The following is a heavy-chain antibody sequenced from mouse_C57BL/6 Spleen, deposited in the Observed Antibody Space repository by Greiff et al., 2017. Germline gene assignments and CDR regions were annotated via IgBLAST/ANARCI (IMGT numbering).Heavy chain of an antibody. D-gene: IGHD2-2*01. Sequence: EVKLMESGEGLVKPGGSLKLSCAASGFTFSSYAMSWVRQTPEKRLEWVAYISSGGDYIYYADTVKGRFTISRDNARNTLYLQMSSLKSEDTAMYYCTRENGYDVGGFDYWGQGTTLTVSS. J-gene: IGHJ2*01. CDR3: TRENGYDVGGFDY. V-gene: IGHV5-9-1*02. CDR2: ISSGGDYI. CDR1: GFTFSSYA.